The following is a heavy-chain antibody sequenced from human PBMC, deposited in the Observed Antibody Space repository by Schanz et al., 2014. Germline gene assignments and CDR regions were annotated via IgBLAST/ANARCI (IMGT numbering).Heavy chain of an antibody. J-gene: IGHJ6*02. V-gene: IGHV3-7*01. CDR3: ARQPFYHYGMDV. Sequence: EVQLVESGGGLVHPGGSLRLSCSASGFAFSFYWMHWVRQAPGKGLVWVANIKKDGSEKYYVDSVKGRFTISRDNAKNSLYLQMNSLRAEDTAVYSSARQPFYHYGMDVWGHGTTVTVSS. CDR2: IKKDGSEK. CDR1: GFAFSFYW.